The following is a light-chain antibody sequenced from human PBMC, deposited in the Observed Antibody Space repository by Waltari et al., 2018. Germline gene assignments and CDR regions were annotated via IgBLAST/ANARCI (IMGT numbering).Light chain of an antibody. J-gene: IGKJ4*01. CDR2: DAS. Sequence: EIVLTQSPATLSLYPGERATLSCRASQIVSQYLAWYQQKPGQAPRLLIYDASNRATGIPARFSGSGCGTDFTLTISALEPEDFAVYYCQQRSNWPPLTFGGGTKVEI. CDR3: QQRSNWPPLT. CDR1: QIVSQY. V-gene: IGKV3-11*01.